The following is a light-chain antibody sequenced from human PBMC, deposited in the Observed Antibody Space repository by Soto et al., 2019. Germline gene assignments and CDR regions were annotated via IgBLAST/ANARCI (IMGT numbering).Light chain of an antibody. CDR1: SSDVGGYNY. J-gene: IGLJ1*01. CDR3: SSYTITSTYV. V-gene: IGLV2-14*01. CDR2: EVS. Sequence: QSVLAQPASVSVSPGQSITISCTGTSSDVGGYNYVSWYQQHPGKAPKLMIYEVSDRPSGVSNRFSGSKSGNTASLTISGLQAEDEADYYCSSYTITSTYVFGTGTKVTAL.